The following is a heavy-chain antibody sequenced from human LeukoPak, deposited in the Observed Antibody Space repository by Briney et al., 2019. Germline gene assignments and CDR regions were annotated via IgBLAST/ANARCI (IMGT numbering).Heavy chain of an antibody. Sequence: SETLSLTCAVSGYSISSGYYWGWIRQPPGKGLEWIGSIYHGGSTYYNPSLKSRVTISVDTSKNQFSLKLSSVTAADTAVYYCARQYCTNGVCYFDYWGQGTLVTVSS. V-gene: IGHV4-38-2*01. CDR3: ARQYCTNGVCYFDY. D-gene: IGHD2-8*01. CDR1: GYSISSGYY. J-gene: IGHJ4*02. CDR2: IYHGGST.